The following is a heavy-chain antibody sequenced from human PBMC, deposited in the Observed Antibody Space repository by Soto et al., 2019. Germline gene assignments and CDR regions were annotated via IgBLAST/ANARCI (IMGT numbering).Heavy chain of an antibody. Sequence: EVQLVESGGGVVRPGGSLRLSCAASGFTFDDYGMSWVRQAPGKGLEWVSGINWNGGSTGYADSVKGRFTISRDNAKNSLYLQMNSLRAKDTALYHCAREIDYGDYAVAFDIWGQGTMVTVSS. CDR1: GFTFDDYG. CDR2: INWNGGST. D-gene: IGHD4-17*01. J-gene: IGHJ3*02. V-gene: IGHV3-20*01. CDR3: AREIDYGDYAVAFDI.